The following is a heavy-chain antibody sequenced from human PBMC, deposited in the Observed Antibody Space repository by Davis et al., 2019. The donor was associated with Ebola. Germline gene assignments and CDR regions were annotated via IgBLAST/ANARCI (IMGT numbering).Heavy chain of an antibody. CDR2: IIPIFGTA. V-gene: IGHV1-69*06. CDR1: GGTLSSYA. D-gene: IGHD2-15*01. J-gene: IGHJ5*02. Sequence: AASVKVSCKASGGTLSSYAISWVRQAPGQGLEWMGGIIPIFGTANYAQKFQGRVTITADKSTSTAYMELSSLRSEDTAVYYCARSGYCSGGSCFPVFWFDPWGQGTLVTVSS. CDR3: ARSGYCSGGSCFPVFWFDP.